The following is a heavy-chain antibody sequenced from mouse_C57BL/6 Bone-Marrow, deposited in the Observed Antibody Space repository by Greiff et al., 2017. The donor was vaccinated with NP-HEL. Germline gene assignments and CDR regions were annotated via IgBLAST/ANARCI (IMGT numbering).Heavy chain of an antibody. CDR1: GYTFTSYW. Sequence: QVQLQQPGAELVMPGASVKLSCKASGYTFTSYWMHWVKQRPGQGLEWIGEIDPSDSYTNYNQKFKGKATLTVDKSSSTAYMQLSSLTSEDSAVDFCASSAYYYGSGHFDDWGKGTTLTVSS. CDR2: IDPSDSYT. D-gene: IGHD1-1*01. V-gene: IGHV1-69*01. CDR3: ASSAYYYGSGHFDD. J-gene: IGHJ2*01.